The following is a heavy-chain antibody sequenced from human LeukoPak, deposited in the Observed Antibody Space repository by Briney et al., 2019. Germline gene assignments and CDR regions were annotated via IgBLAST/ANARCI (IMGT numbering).Heavy chain of an antibody. Sequence: SLRLSCAASGFTFDDYAMHWVRQAPGKGLGWVSGISWNSGSIGYADSVKGRFTISRDNAKNSLYLQMNSLRAEDTALYYCAKDLPGVGELSYYYYYGMDVWGQGTTVTVSS. CDR3: AKDLPGVGELSYYYYYGMDV. D-gene: IGHD3-10*01. CDR1: GFTFDDYA. J-gene: IGHJ6*02. V-gene: IGHV3-9*01. CDR2: ISWNSGSI.